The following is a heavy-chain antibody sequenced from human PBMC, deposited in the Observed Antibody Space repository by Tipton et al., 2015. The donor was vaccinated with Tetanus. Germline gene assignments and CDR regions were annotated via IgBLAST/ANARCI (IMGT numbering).Heavy chain of an antibody. J-gene: IGHJ4*02. CDR3: ARGSRYYFDY. V-gene: IGHV4-31*03. CDR1: SGSISSSNYH. CDR2: IYYTGNT. Sequence: TLSLTCIVSSGSISSSNYHWGWIRQHPGKGLEWIGYIYYTGNTYYNPSLKSRVTISVDTSKNQFSLKLTSVTAADTAVYYCARGSRYYFDYWGQGTLVTVSS.